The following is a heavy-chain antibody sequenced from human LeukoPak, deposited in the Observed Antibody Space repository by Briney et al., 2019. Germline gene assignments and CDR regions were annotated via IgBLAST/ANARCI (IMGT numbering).Heavy chain of an antibody. CDR3: AKNAGGAYDILTGPED. V-gene: IGHV4-59*01. J-gene: IGHJ4*02. D-gene: IGHD3-9*01. CDR1: GASISSNY. CDR2: TYYSGSN. Sequence: SETLSLTCTVSGASISSNYWSWIRQPPGKGLEWIGYTYYSGSNNYNPALKSRVTMSVDTSTNQFSLKLSSMTAADTAVYYCAKNAGGAYDILTGPEDWGQGTLVTVSS.